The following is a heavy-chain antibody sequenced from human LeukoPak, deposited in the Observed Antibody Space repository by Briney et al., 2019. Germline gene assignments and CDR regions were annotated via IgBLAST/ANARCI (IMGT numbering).Heavy chain of an antibody. CDR1: GFTFSNYA. J-gene: IGHJ2*01. CDR2: ISGSGGTT. D-gene: IGHD1-26*01. Sequence: GGSLRLSCAASGFTFSNYAMSWVRQAPGKGLEWVLTISGSGGTTYYADSVKGRFTISRDNSKNTLHLQMNTLRAEDTAIFYCVTSRRTGTYLEGYFDLWGRGTLVTVSS. CDR3: VTSRRTGTYLEGYFDL. V-gene: IGHV3-23*01.